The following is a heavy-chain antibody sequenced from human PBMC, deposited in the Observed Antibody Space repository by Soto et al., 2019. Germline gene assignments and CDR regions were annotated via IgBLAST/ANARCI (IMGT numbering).Heavy chain of an antibody. CDR1: GYTFISYY. Sequence: ASVKVSCKASGYTFISYYIHWVRQAPGQGLEWMGIINPSAGSTTYAQKFQGRVTMTRDTSTGTVYMELSSLKSEDTAVYYCARSTLHTYSSGGYCYTPGLDVWGQGTTVTVSS. D-gene: IGHD2-15*01. CDR2: INPSAGST. J-gene: IGHJ6*02. V-gene: IGHV1-46*01. CDR3: ARSTLHTYSSGGYCYTPGLDV.